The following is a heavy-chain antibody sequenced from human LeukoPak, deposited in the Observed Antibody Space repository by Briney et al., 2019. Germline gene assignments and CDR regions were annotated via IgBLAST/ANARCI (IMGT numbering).Heavy chain of an antibody. V-gene: IGHV2-5*02. D-gene: IGHD3-10*01. CDR1: GFSLSTSGVG. J-gene: IGHJ4*02. CDR3: AHSPSVLWFGELSFDY. CDR2: IYWDDDK. Sequence: SGPTLVKPTQTLTLTCTFSGFSLSTSGVGVGWIRQPPGKALEWLALIYWDDDKRYSPSLKSRLTITKDTSKNQVVLTMANMDPVDTATYYCAHSPSVLWFGELSFDYWGQGTLVTVSS.